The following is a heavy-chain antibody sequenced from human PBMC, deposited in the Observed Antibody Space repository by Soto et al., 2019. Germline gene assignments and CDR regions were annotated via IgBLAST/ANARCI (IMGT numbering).Heavy chain of an antibody. J-gene: IGHJ6*04. D-gene: IGHD2-15*01. Sequence: GGSLRLSCAASGFTFSSYAMSWVRQAPGKGLEWVSTISAGGGSTYYADSVKGRFTISRDNSKNTLYLQMNSLRAEDTAVYYCAKGRQSSSAPVLDVWGKGTAVTVSS. CDR2: ISAGGGST. V-gene: IGHV3-23*01. CDR1: GFTFSSYA. CDR3: AKGRQSSSAPVLDV.